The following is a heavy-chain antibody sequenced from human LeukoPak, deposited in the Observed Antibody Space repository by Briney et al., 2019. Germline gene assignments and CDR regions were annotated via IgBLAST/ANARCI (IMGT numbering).Heavy chain of an antibody. Sequence: ASVKVSCKASGYSFTSSYIHWVRQAPGQGLEWMGIINPSSTSTNYAQKFQGRVSMTRDMSTSTVYMELSSLRSEDTAVYYCARAVSMIVVVFDYWGQGTLVTVSS. V-gene: IGHV1-46*01. D-gene: IGHD3-22*01. CDR2: INPSSTST. J-gene: IGHJ4*02. CDR1: GYSFTSSY. CDR3: ARAVSMIVVVFDY.